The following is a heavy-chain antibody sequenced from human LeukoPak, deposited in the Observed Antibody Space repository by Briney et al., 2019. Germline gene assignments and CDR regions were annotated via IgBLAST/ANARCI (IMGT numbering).Heavy chain of an antibody. Sequence: SETLSLTCTVAGGSISSSSYYWGWIRQPPGKGLEWIGRIYYSGSTYYNPSLKSRVTISVDTSKNQFSLKLSSVTAADTAVYCCARAGLGNWFDPWGQGTLVTVSS. J-gene: IGHJ5*02. CDR3: ARAGLGNWFDP. D-gene: IGHD3-22*01. CDR2: IYYSGST. V-gene: IGHV4-39*01. CDR1: GGSISSSSYY.